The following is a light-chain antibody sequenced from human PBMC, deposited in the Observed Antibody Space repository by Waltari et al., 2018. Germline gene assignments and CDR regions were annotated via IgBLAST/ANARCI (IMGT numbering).Light chain of an antibody. CDR1: QSISSW. CDR2: KAS. J-gene: IGKJ2*01. CDR3: QQYNSYSYT. V-gene: IGKV1-5*03. Sequence: DIQMTQSPSTLSASVGDRVTITCRASQSISSWLAWYQQKPGKAPTILIYKASSLESGVPSRFSGSGSGTEFTLTISSLQPDDFATYYCQQYNSYSYTFGQGTKLEIK.